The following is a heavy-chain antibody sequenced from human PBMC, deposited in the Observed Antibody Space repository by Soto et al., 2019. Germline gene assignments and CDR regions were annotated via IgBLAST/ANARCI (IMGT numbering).Heavy chain of an antibody. CDR2: ISGSGGST. CDR1: GFTFSSYA. Sequence: GGSLRLSCAASGFTFSSYAMSWVRQAPGKGLEWVSAISGSGGSTYYADSVKGRFTISRDNSKNTLYLQMNSLRAEDTAVYYCAKVRRGSSSWYPHPIDYWGQGTLVTVSS. CDR3: AKVRRGSSSWYPHPIDY. J-gene: IGHJ4*02. D-gene: IGHD6-13*01. V-gene: IGHV3-23*01.